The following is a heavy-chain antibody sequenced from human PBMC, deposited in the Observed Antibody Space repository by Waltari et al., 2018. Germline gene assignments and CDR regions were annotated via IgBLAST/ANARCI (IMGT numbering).Heavy chain of an antibody. CDR1: GFTFSSYA. CDR3: ARDRESFFFGVDIPQSH. D-gene: IGHD3-3*01. Sequence: QVQLVESGGGVVQPGRSLRLSCAASGFTFSSYAMHWVRQAPGKGLEWVAVISYDGSNKYYADSVKGRFTISRDNSKNTLYLQMNSLRAEDTAVYYCARDRESFFFGVDIPQSHWGQGTLVTVSS. CDR2: ISYDGSNK. V-gene: IGHV3-30-3*01. J-gene: IGHJ4*02.